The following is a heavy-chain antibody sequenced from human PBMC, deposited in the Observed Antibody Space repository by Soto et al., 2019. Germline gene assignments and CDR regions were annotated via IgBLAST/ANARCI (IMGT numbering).Heavy chain of an antibody. CDR3: AREPLVTRTYYDYVWGSYRYGSGMDV. D-gene: IGHD3-16*02. J-gene: IGHJ6*02. V-gene: IGHV3-48*02. CDR1: GFTFSSYS. CDR2: ISSSSSTI. Sequence: GGSLRLSCAASGFTFSSYSMNWVRQAPGKGLEWVSYISSSSSTIYYADSVKGRFTISRDNAKNSLYLQMNSLRDEDTAVYYCAREPLVTRTYYDYVWGSYRYGSGMDVWGQGTTVTVSS.